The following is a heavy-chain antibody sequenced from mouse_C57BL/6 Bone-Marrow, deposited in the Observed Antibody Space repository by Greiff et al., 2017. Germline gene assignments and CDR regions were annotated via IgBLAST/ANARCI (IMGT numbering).Heavy chain of an antibody. CDR1: GFTFSSYA. J-gene: IGHJ2*01. CDR3: ARETIDY. CDR2: ISDGGSYT. Sequence: EVKLVESGGGLVKPGGSLKLSCAASGFTFSSYAMSWVRQTPDKRLEWVATISDGGSYTYYPDNVKGRFTISRDNAKNNLYLQMSHLKSEDTAMYYCARETIDYWGQGTTLTVSS. V-gene: IGHV5-4*01.